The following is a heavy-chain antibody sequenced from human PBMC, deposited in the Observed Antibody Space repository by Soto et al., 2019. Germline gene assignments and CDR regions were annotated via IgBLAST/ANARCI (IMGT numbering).Heavy chain of an antibody. CDR2: IVPVFGRP. CDR1: GGSFSNLC. D-gene: IGHD5-12*01. Sequence: ASVKVSCKASGGSFSNLCNSWVRQAPGQGLEWMGGIVPVFGRPNYAQRFRGRLTITADEATSTGYMELISLRSDDTAVYYGARDGCGYTFWGQGTQVTVSS. CDR3: ARDGCGYTF. V-gene: IGHV1-69*13. J-gene: IGHJ4*02.